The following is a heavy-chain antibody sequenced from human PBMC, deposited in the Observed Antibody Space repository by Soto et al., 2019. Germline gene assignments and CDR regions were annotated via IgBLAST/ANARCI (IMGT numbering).Heavy chain of an antibody. CDR2: IYTSGST. CDR1: GGSISSYY. V-gene: IGHV4-4*07. CDR3: ARDSKEYSSSGAWFDP. Sequence: KPSETLSLTCTASGGSISSYYWSWIRQPAGKGLEWIGRIYTSGSTNYNPSLKSRVTMSVDTSKNQFSLKLSSVTAADTAVYYCARDSKEYSSSGAWFDPWGQGTLVTVSS. J-gene: IGHJ5*02. D-gene: IGHD6-6*01.